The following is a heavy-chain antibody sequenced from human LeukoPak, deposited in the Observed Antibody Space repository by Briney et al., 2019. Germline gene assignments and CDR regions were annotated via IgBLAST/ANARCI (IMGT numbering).Heavy chain of an antibody. CDR3: ARAGTSYYYDSSGYYRY. CDR1: GFTVSSNC. CDR2: IYSGGST. D-gene: IGHD3-22*01. V-gene: IGHV3-66*01. Sequence: GGSLRLSCAASGFTVSSNCMSWVRQAPGKGLEWVSVIYSGGSTYYADSVKGRFTISRDNSKNTLYLQMNSLRAEDTAVYYCARAGTSYYYDSSGYYRYWGQGTLVTVSS. J-gene: IGHJ4*02.